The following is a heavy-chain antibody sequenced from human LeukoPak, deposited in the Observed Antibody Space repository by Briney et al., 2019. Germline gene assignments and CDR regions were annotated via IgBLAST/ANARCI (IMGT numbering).Heavy chain of an antibody. CDR1: GGSISSYY. D-gene: IGHD6-13*01. Sequence: SETLSLTCTVSGGSISSYYWSWIRQPPGKGLEWIGYIYYIGSTNYNPSLKSRVTISVDTSKNQFSLKLSSVTAADTAVYYCARVDSSNWYDSRGYFDYWGQGTLVTVSS. V-gene: IGHV4-59*01. J-gene: IGHJ4*02. CDR2: IYYIGST. CDR3: ARVDSSNWYDSRGYFDY.